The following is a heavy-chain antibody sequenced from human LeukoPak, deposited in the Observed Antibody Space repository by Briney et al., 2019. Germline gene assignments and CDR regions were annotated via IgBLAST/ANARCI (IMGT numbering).Heavy chain of an antibody. D-gene: IGHD1-26*01. V-gene: IGHV4-39*01. Sequence: PSETLSLTCTVSGGSISSSSYYWGWIRQPPGKGLEWIGSIYYSGSTYYNPSLKSRVTIFVDTSKNQFSLKLSSVTAADTAVYYCARQYETIVGATYFDYWGQGTLVTVSS. CDR2: IYYSGST. J-gene: IGHJ4*02. CDR1: GGSISSSSYY. CDR3: ARQYETIVGATYFDY.